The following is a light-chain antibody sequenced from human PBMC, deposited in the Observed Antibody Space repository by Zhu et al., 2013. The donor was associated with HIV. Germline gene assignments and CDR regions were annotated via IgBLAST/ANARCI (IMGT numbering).Light chain of an antibody. Sequence: QSVLSQPPSASRTPGQTVTIFCTGSSSSIGAGFDVHWYQQLPGTAPKLLIYANNNRPSGVPDRFSGSKSGTSASLAITGLQAEDEADYYCQSYDRTLTGSRVFGGGTKLTVL. V-gene: IGLV1-40*01. CDR3: QSYDRTLTGSRV. CDR1: SSSIGAGFD. CDR2: ANN. J-gene: IGLJ2*01.